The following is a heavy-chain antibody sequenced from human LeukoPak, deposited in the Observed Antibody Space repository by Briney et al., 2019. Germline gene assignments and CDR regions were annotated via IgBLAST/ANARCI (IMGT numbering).Heavy chain of an antibody. J-gene: IGHJ4*02. CDR1: GDTFTGYY. Sequence: ASVKVSCKASGDTFTGYYLHWVRQAPGQGLEWMGWINPNSGGTKYAQKFQVRVTMTRDTSINIAYMELSRLRSDDTAVYCCARNLFGVNIEVPGSLEYWGQGTLVTVSS. V-gene: IGHV1-2*02. D-gene: IGHD6-19*01. CDR3: ARNLFGVNIEVPGSLEY. CDR2: INPNSGGT.